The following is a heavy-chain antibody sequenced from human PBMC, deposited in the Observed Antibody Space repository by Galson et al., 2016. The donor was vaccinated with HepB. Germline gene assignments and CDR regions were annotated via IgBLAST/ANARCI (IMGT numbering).Heavy chain of an antibody. CDR3: ARHMSNFVRHAALQVFRLDP. CDR2: IYYSGST. V-gene: IGHV4-39*01. Sequence: SEALSLTCTVSGGSISSSSYYWGWIRQPPGKGLEWIGTIYYSGSTYYNPSLKSRVTISVDTSKNQFSLKLSSVTAADTALYYCARHMSNFVRHAALQVFRLDPWGQGTLVSVSS. D-gene: IGHD5-18*01. CDR1: GGSISSSSYY. J-gene: IGHJ5*02.